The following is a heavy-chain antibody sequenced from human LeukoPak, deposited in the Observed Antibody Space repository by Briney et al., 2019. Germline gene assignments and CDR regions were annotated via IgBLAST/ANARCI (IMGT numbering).Heavy chain of an antibody. V-gene: IGHV4-38-2*02. D-gene: IGHD3-3*01. CDR1: GYSISSGYY. Sequence: SETLSLTCSVSGYSISSGYYWGWLRQPPGKGLEWIGSIYRSGSTFYNPSLKSRLTISVDTSKNQFSLKLSSVTAADTAIYYCTRGPGAISKEAFDIWGRGTMVTVSS. J-gene: IGHJ3*02. CDR3: TRGPGAISKEAFDI. CDR2: IYRSGST.